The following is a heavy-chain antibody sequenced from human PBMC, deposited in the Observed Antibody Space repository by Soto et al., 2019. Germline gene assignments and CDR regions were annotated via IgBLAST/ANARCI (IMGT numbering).Heavy chain of an antibody. CDR1: GGSISTGGYY. CDR2: IYHSGMT. CDR3: ATVRWELHDAFDI. J-gene: IGHJ3*02. D-gene: IGHD1-26*01. V-gene: IGHV4-31*03. Sequence: QVQLQESGPGLVKPSQTLSLTCTVSGGSISTGGYYWSWIRQHPGRGLEWIGYIYHSGMTFSNPSHQSRVAISIDMSKNKFSLKLSAETAADTAVYYCATVRWELHDAFDIWGQGTMVSVSS.